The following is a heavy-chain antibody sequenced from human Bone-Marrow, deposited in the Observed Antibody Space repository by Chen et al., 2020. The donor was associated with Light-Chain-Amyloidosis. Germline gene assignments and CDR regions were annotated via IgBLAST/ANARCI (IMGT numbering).Heavy chain of an antibody. J-gene: IGHJ4*02. CDR3: AGGVGGVLGRFDY. CDR2: ISGSGGST. Sequence: EVQLVESGGGLVQPGGSLRLSCAASGFTFSSYAMSWVRQAPGKGLEWVSAISGSGGSTYYADSGQGRVTISRDNAKNTMYLHMNSRGAEETAVYYCAGGVGGVLGRFDYWCQGTLLTVSS. D-gene: IGHD2-8*01. V-gene: IGHV3-23*04. CDR1: GFTFSSYA.